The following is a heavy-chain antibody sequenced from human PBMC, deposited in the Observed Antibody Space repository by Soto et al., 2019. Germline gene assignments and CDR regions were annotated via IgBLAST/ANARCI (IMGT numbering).Heavy chain of an antibody. CDR3: AGTPYRGYDFGPFLVY. J-gene: IGHJ4*02. CDR1: GFTFSSYW. CDR2: IKQDGSEK. V-gene: IGHV3-7*01. D-gene: IGHD5-12*01. Sequence: PGGSLRLSCAASGFTFSSYWMSWVRQAPGKGLEWVANIKQDGSEKYYVDSVKGRFTISRDNAKNSLYLQMNSLRAEDTAVYYLAGTPYRGYDFGPFLVYWAQGTLVTVSS.